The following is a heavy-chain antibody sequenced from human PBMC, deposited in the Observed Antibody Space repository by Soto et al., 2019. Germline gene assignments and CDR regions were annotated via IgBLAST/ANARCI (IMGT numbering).Heavy chain of an antibody. CDR2: IYYSGST. CDR1: GGSISSRGYY. V-gene: IGHV4-39*01. J-gene: IGHJ6*02. CDR3: ARHGGEYYDILTGYYSPLYGMDV. Sequence: SETLSLTCTVSGGSISSRGYYWGWIRQPPGKGLEWIGSIYYSGSTYYNPSLKSRVTISVDTSKNQFSLKLSSVTAADTAVYYCARHGGEYYDILTGYYSPLYGMDVWGQGTTVTVSS. D-gene: IGHD3-9*01.